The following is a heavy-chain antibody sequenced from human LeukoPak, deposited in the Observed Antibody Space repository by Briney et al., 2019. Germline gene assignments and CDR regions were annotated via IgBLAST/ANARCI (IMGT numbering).Heavy chain of an antibody. CDR1: GYTFTSYD. Sequence: ASVKVSCKASGYTFTSYDISWVRQATGQGLEWMGWMNPNSGNTGYAQKFQGRVTMTRNTSISTAYMELSSLRSEDTAVYYCARFGPRYDDAFDIWGQGTMVTVSS. J-gene: IGHJ3*02. CDR2: MNPNSGNT. CDR3: ARFGPRYDDAFDI. D-gene: IGHD3-10*01. V-gene: IGHV1-8*01.